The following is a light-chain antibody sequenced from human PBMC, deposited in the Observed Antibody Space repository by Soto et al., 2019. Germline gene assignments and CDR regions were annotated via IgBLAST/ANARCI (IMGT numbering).Light chain of an antibody. J-gene: IGKJ1*01. CDR1: QSVNNNH. CDR3: QEYFTSSQT. V-gene: IGKV3-20*01. CDR2: GAS. Sequence: EVVLTQSPGTLSLSPGERATLSCRASQSVNNNHLAWYQQKPGQAPRLLIYGASNRATGIPDRFSGSGSGTDFTLTFARLEPEDFAVFYCQEYFTSSQTFGQGTKVEIK.